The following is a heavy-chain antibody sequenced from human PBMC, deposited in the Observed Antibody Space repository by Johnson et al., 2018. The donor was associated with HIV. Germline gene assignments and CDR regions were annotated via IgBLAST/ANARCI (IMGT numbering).Heavy chain of an antibody. CDR1: GFTFSYYW. CDR3: SRDSEDGWGTSRLGSVDM. V-gene: IGHV3-7*01. CDR2: IKEDGSDK. J-gene: IGHJ3*02. Sequence: VLLVESGGGLVQPGGSLRLSCAASGFTFSYYWMSWVRRATGKGLEWVANIKEDGSDKYYVDSLKGRFSISRDNAKKSLYLQMRNLRAEDTVVYSWSRDSEDGWGTSRLGSVDMWGQGTMVIVSS. D-gene: IGHD3-16*01.